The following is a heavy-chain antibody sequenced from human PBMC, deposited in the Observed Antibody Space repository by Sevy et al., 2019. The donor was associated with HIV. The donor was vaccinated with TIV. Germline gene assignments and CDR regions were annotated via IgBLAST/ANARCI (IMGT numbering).Heavy chain of an antibody. CDR3: AVPFLTYNSGWTYFDF. J-gene: IGHJ4*02. CDR2: IRYSGST. CDR1: GASISSTGYY. Sequence: SETLSLTCTVSGASISSTGYYWGWIRQPPGKGLEWIASIRYSGSTFYNLSLKSRVTISADTSKNQFSLKLNSVTAADTAIYYCAVPFLTYNSGWTYFDFWGQGTVVTVSS. D-gene: IGHD6-19*01. V-gene: IGHV4-39*01.